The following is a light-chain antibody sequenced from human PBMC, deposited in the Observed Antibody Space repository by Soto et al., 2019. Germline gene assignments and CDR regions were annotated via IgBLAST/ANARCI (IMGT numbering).Light chain of an antibody. Sequence: EIVLTQSPATLSLSPGERATLSCRASQSVSTYLAWYQQKPGQAPRLLIYDASNRAAGIPARFTGSGSGTAFTLPISSLEPEDFAVYSGQHRSNWPQTFGQGTKLRSN. J-gene: IGKJ2*01. V-gene: IGKV3-11*01. CDR1: QSVSTY. CDR2: DAS. CDR3: QHRSNWPQT.